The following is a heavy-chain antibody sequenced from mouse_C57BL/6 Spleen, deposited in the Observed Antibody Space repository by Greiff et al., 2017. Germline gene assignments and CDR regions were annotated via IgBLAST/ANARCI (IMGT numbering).Heavy chain of an antibody. Sequence: VQLQQPGAELVMPGASVKLSCKASGYTFTSYWMHWVKQRPGQGLEWIGEIDPSDSYTNYNQKFKGKSTLTVDKSSSTAYMQLSSLTSEDSAVYYCARQGDGYPFAYWGQGTLVTVSA. V-gene: IGHV1-69*01. D-gene: IGHD2-3*01. CDR1: GYTFTSYW. CDR3: ARQGDGYPFAY. CDR2: IDPSDSYT. J-gene: IGHJ3*01.